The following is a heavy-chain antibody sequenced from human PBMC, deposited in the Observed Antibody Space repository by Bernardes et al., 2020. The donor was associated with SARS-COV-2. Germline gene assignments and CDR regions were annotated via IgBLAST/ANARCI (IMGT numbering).Heavy chain of an antibody. D-gene: IGHD2-21*02. CDR3: ARDPPPDCGGDCYSVDDAFDI. V-gene: IGHV1-18*01. CDR2: ISAYNGNT. Sequence: ASVKVSCKASGYTFTSYGISWVRQAPGQGLEWMGWISAYNGNTNYAQKLQGRVTMTTDTSTSTAYMELRSLRSDDTAVYYCARDPPPDCGGDCYSVDDAFDIWGQGTMVTVSS. J-gene: IGHJ3*02. CDR1: GYTFTSYG.